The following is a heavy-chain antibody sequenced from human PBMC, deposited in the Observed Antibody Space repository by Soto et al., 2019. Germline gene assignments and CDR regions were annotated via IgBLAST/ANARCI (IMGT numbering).Heavy chain of an antibody. CDR1: GFTFSSYA. D-gene: IGHD1-1*01. J-gene: IGHJ6*02. CDR2: ISGSGGST. Sequence: GGSLRLSCAASGFTFSSYAMSWVRQAPGKGLEWVSAISGSGGSTYYADSVKGRFTISRDNSKNTRYLQMNSLRAEDTAVYYCAKIWNDYYYGMDVWGQGTTVTVSS. CDR3: AKIWNDYYYGMDV. V-gene: IGHV3-23*01.